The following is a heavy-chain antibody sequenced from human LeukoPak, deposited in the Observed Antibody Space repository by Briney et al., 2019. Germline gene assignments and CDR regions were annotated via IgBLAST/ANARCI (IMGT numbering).Heavy chain of an antibody. V-gene: IGHV3-11*05. CDR1: GFTFSNYH. Sequence: GGSLRLSCAASGFTFSNYHMTWIRQARGKGLEWVSDISSSGSYTKYADSVKGRFTMSRDNAKKSVYLQMNSLRAEDTAVYYCARATSGVATLSAYFDNWGQGTLVSVSS. CDR3: ARATSGVATLSAYFDN. J-gene: IGHJ4*02. D-gene: IGHD5-12*01. CDR2: ISSSGSYT.